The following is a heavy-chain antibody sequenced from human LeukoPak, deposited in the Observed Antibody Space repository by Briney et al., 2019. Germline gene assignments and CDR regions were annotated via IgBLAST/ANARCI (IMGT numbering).Heavy chain of an antibody. CDR1: GFTFSNYA. V-gene: IGHV3-23*01. J-gene: IGHJ4*02. CDR2: ITGSGGNT. Sequence: GASLRLSCAASGFTFSNYAMSWVRQAPGKGLDWVSAITGSGGNTYYADSVKGRFTISRDNYKNTLYLQMNSLRAEDTVVYYCAKWGDYDVLTGYYVSDYWGQGALVTVSS. D-gene: IGHD3-9*01. CDR3: AKWGDYDVLTGYYVSDY.